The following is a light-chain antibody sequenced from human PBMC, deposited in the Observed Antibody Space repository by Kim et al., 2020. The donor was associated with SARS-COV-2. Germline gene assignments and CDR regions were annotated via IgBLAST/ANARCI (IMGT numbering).Light chain of an antibody. Sequence: GRPVTIPRARSSGSIASNYVQWYQQRPGSAPTTVIYEDNQRPSGVPDRFSGSIDSSSNSASLTISGLKTEDEADYYCQSYDSSNWVFGGGTQLTVL. J-gene: IGLJ3*02. CDR3: QSYDSSNWV. CDR1: SGSIASNY. V-gene: IGLV6-57*03. CDR2: EDN.